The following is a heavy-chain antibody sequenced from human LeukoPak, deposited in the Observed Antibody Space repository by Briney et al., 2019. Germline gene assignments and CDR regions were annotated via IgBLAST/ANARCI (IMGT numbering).Heavy chain of an antibody. CDR3: ASLCGGDCYRLGDY. D-gene: IGHD2-21*02. J-gene: IGHJ4*02. V-gene: IGHV3-21*01. CDR2: ISSSSSYI. Sequence: SGGSLRLSCAASGFTFSSYSMNWVRQAPGKGLEWVSSISSSSSYIYYADSVKGRFTISRDNAKNSLYLQMNSLRAEDTAVYYCASLCGGDCYRLGDYWGQGTLVTVSS. CDR1: GFTFSSYS.